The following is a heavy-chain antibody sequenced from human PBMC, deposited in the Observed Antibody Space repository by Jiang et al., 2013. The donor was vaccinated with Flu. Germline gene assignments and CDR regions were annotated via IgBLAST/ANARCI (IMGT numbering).Heavy chain of an antibody. CDR2: IYYSGST. Sequence: GSGLVKPSQTLSLTCTVSGGSISSGDYYWSWIRQPPGKGLEWIGYIYYSGSTYYNPSLKSRVTISVDTSKNQFSLKLSSVTAADTAVYYCARWGDGEVVTAIPLNWFDPWGQGTLVTVSS. CDR1: GGSISSGDYY. J-gene: IGHJ5*02. V-gene: IGHV4-30-4*01. D-gene: IGHD2-21*02. CDR3: ARWGDGEVVTAIPLNWFDP.